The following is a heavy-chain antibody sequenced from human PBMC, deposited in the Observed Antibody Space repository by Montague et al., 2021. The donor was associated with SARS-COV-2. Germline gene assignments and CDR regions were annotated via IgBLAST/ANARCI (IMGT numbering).Heavy chain of an antibody. CDR2: IYWDDDK. D-gene: IGHD3-10*01. V-gene: IGHV2-5*02. CDR1: GFSLSTDGVG. J-gene: IGHJ4*02. Sequence: PALVKPTQTLTLTCTFSGFSLSTDGVGVGWIRQPPGKALEWLALIYWDDDKRYRPCLQSRLTITKGTSENQVVLTMTNMDPVDTATYYCAPRYYSGSGSSGSDVFDYWGQGTLVTVSS. CDR3: APRYYSGSGSSGSDVFDY.